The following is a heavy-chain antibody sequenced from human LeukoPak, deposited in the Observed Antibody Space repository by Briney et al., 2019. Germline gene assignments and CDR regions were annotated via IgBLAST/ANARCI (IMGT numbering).Heavy chain of an antibody. V-gene: IGHV5-51*01. J-gene: IGHJ4*02. CDR2: IYPTDSST. CDR1: GYTFSSYW. Sequence: GESLKISCKASGYTFSSYWIGWVRQMPGKGLEWMGIIYPTDSSTKYSPSFQGRVTISVDKSSNTAYLQWSSLKASDTAMYYCARPPDYWGQGTLVTVSS. CDR3: ARPPDY.